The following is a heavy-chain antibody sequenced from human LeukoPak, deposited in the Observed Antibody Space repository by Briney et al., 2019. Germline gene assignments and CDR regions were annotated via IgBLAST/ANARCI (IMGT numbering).Heavy chain of an antibody. Sequence: ASVKVSCKASGYTFTSYAMHWVRQAPGQRLEWMGWINAGNGNTKYSQKFQGRVTITRDTSASTAYMELSSLRSEDTAVYYCAREDSSGYYHFDYWGQGTLVTVSS. D-gene: IGHD3-22*01. CDR3: AREDSSGYYHFDY. CDR1: GYTFTSYA. CDR2: INAGNGNT. J-gene: IGHJ4*02. V-gene: IGHV1-3*01.